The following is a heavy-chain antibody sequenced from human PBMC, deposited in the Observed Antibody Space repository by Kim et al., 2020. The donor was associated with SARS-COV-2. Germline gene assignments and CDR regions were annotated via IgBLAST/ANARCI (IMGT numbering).Heavy chain of an antibody. Sequence: NPAPRSRVTLSMDTSTNPFSLKLSSVTAADTAVYYCARALGWLQLWYLDYWGQGTLVTVSS. CDR3: ARALGWLQLWYLDY. J-gene: IGHJ4*02. D-gene: IGHD5-18*01. V-gene: IGHV4-39*01.